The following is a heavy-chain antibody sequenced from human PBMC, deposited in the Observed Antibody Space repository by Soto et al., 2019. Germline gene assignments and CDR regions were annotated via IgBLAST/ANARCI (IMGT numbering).Heavy chain of an antibody. V-gene: IGHV1-24*01. CDR1: GYTLTELS. CDR2: FDPEDGET. D-gene: IGHD2-15*01. Sequence: ASVKVSCKVSGYTLTELSMHWVRQAPGKGLEWMGGFDPEDGETIYAQKFQGRVTMTEDTSTDTAYMELSSLRSEDTAVYYCATGYCSGGSCYDRFDPWGQGTLVTVSS. J-gene: IGHJ5*02. CDR3: ATGYCSGGSCYDRFDP.